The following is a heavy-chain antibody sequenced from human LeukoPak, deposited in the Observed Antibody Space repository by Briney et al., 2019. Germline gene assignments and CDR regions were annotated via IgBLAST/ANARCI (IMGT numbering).Heavy chain of an antibody. Sequence: SETLSLTCAVYGGSFSGYYWGWIRQPPGKGLEWIGTIYYGGTTYYNPSLKSRVTISVDTSKNQFSLKLSSVTAADTAVYFCAGVRGIISRNWFDPWGHGTLVTVSS. CDR3: AGVRGIISRNWFDP. CDR2: IYYGGTT. J-gene: IGHJ5*02. D-gene: IGHD3-10*01. CDR1: GGSFSGYY. V-gene: IGHV4-34*01.